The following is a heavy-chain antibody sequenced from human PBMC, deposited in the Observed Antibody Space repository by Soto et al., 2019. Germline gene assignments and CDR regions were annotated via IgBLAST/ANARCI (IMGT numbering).Heavy chain of an antibody. J-gene: IGHJ6*02. Sequence: GGSLRLSCAASGFTFSSYGIHWVRQAPGKGLEWVAVISYDGSNKYYADSVKGRFTISRDNSKNTLYLQMNSLRAEDTAVYYCAKTKASAAAGTRGEYYYYYGMDVWGQGTTVTVSS. D-gene: IGHD6-13*01. CDR1: GFTFSSYG. CDR3: AKTKASAAAGTRGEYYYYYGMDV. V-gene: IGHV3-30*18. CDR2: ISYDGSNK.